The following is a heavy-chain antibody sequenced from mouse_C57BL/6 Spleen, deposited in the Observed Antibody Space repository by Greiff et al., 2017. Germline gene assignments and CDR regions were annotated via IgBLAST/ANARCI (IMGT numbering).Heavy chain of an antibody. CDR1: GFTFSDYG. Sequence: DVMLVESGGGLVKPGGSLKLSCAASGFTFSDYGMHWVRQAPEKGLEWVAYISSGSSTIYYADTVKGRFTISRDNAKNTLFLQMTSLRSEDTAMYYCARESPDYAMDYWGQGTSVTVSS. CDR2: ISSGSSTI. J-gene: IGHJ4*01. CDR3: ARESPDYAMDY. V-gene: IGHV5-17*01.